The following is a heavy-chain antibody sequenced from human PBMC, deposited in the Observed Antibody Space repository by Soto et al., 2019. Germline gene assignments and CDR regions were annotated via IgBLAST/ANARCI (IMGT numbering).Heavy chain of an antibody. CDR2: IYYSGST. V-gene: IGHV4-39*01. CDR1: GGSISSSSYY. J-gene: IGHJ6*03. Sequence: SETLSLTCTVSGGSISSSSYYWGWIRQPPGKGLEWIGSIYYSGSTYYNPSLKSRVTISVDTSKNQFSLKLSSVTAADTAVYYCARGRGSGSYYNFYYYMDVWGKGTTVTVSS. CDR3: ARGRGSGSYYNFYYYMDV. D-gene: IGHD3-10*01.